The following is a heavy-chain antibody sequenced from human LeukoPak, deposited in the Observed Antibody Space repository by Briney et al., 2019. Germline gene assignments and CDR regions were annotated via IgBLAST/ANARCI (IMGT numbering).Heavy chain of an antibody. V-gene: IGHV3-30*02. CDR3: ARSKTAPGDAFDI. Sequence: GGSLRLSCAASGFTFSSYGMHWVRQAPGKGLEWVAFIRYDGSNKYYADSVKGRFTISRDNSKNTVHLQMNSLRVEDTAVYYCARSKTAPGDAFDIWGQGTMVTVSS. CDR1: GFTFSSYG. CDR2: IRYDGSNK. J-gene: IGHJ3*02.